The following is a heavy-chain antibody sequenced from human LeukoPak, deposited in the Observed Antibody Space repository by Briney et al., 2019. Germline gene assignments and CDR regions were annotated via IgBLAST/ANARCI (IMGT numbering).Heavy chain of an antibody. V-gene: IGHV3-30*04. CDR1: GFTFSSYA. CDR2: ISDDGSNK. J-gene: IGHJ3*02. CDR3: ARVDDLDAFDM. D-gene: IGHD2-2*03. Sequence: GGSLRLSCAASGFTFSSYAMHWVRQAPGKGLEWVAVISDDGSNKYYADSVKGRFTISRDNSENTLYLQMNSLRGEDTAVYYCARVDDLDAFDMWGQGTMVTVSS.